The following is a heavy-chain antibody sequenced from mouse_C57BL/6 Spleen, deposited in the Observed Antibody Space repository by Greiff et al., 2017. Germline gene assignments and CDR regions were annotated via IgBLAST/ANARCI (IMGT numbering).Heavy chain of an antibody. Sequence: EVKLMESGAGLVKPGGSLKLSCAASGFTFSSFVMSWVRQTPEKRLEWVAYISSGSNYIYYADTVKGLFNISRDNARNTLFLPMNILRSEDTAMYYCARCQGCGNSSWFAYWGQGPLVTVSA. CDR1: GFTFSSFV. V-gene: IGHV5S21*01. J-gene: IGHJ3*01. D-gene: IGHD1-1*01. CDR2: ISSGSNYI. CDR3: ARCQGCGNSSWFAY.